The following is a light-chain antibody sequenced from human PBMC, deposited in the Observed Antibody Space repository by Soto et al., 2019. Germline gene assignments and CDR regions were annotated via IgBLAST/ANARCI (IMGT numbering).Light chain of an antibody. CDR3: QQYGGSPRT. V-gene: IGKV3-20*01. J-gene: IGKJ1*01. CDR1: QSINNNY. Sequence: EIVLTQSPGTLSLSPGERATLSCRASQSINNNYLAWYQQKRGQAPRLLIYGASSRATGIPDRFSGSGSGIAFPFTLTNREPKIFTVNYCQQYGGSPRTFGQGTRVETK. CDR2: GAS.